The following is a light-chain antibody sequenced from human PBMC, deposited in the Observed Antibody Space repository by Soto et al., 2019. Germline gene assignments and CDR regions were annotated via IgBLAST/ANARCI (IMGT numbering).Light chain of an antibody. CDR2: RAS. CDR1: RNISSV. V-gene: IGKV1-39*01. Sequence: IQITQSPSSLSASVGDRVTLRCRASRNISSVLNWYQQKPGKAPKLLIYRASTLQNGVPSRFSGAGSATDFTLTISSLQPEDFATYSCQQSYSTLPYTFGQGTKVEIK. J-gene: IGKJ2*01. CDR3: QQSYSTLPYT.